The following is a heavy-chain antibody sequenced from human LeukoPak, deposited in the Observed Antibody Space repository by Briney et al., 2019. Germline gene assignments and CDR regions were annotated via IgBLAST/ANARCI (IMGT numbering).Heavy chain of an antibody. CDR2: IVAMDDIA. V-gene: IGHV1-69*04. CDR3: ASTQKIVEMATIGYYFDY. J-gene: IGHJ4*02. CDR1: GGTFSSYA. D-gene: IGHD5-24*01. Sequence: SVKVSCKASGGTFSSYAISWVRQAPGQGLEWMGRIVAMDDIANYAQKFQDRVTITADKSTGTVYMELSSLRSEDTAVYYCASTQKIVEMATIGYYFDYWGQGTLVTVSS.